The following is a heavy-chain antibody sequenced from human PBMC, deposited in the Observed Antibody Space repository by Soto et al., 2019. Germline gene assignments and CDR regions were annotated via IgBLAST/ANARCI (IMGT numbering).Heavy chain of an antibody. CDR1: GFTFSSYS. CDR3: ARDGYDFWSGYLTDY. J-gene: IGHJ4*02. D-gene: IGHD3-3*01. Sequence: ESGGGLVKPGGSLRLSCAASGFTFSSYSMNWVRQAPGKGLEWVSSISSSSSYIYYADSVKGRFTISRDNAKNSLYLQMNSLRAEDTAVYYCARDGYDFWSGYLTDYWGQGTLVTVSS. CDR2: ISSSSSYI. V-gene: IGHV3-21*01.